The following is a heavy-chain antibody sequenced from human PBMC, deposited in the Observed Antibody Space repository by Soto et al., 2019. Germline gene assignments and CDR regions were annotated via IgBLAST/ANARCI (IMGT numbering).Heavy chain of an antibody. Sequence: GGSLRLSCGASGFTFSSYGMHWVRQAPGKGLEWVSAISGSGGSTYYADSVKGRFTISRDNSKNTLYLQMNSLRAEDTAVYYCAKDRRPGEIHDAFDIWGQGTMVTVSS. D-gene: IGHD2-21*01. CDR3: AKDRRPGEIHDAFDI. CDR2: ISGSGGST. J-gene: IGHJ3*02. V-gene: IGHV3-23*01. CDR1: GFTFSSYG.